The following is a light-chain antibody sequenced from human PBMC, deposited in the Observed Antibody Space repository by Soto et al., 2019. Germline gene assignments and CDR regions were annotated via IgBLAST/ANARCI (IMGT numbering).Light chain of an antibody. CDR2: GAS. J-gene: IGKJ1*01. CDR1: QSVGTK. CDR3: QQYSSWLWT. V-gene: IGKV3-15*01. Sequence: IVMTQSPATLSVSPGERANLSCRASQSVGTKLAWYQQTPGQAPRLLIYGASNRATGVPARIRGSVSGTEFTLTIASLQSEDFAVYYCQQYSSWLWTFGQGTKVDIK.